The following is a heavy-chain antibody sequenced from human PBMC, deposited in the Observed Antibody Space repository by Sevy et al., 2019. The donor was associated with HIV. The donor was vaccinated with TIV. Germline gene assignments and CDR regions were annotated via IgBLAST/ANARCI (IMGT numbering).Heavy chain of an antibody. Sequence: SETLSLTCTVSGGSISSYYWSWIRQPPGKGLEWIGYIYYSGSTNYNPSLKSRVTISVDTSKNQFSLKLSSVTAADTAVYYCVREMGERGSYGGREYYFDYWGQGTLVTVSS. CDR2: IYYSGST. D-gene: IGHD1-26*01. CDR1: GGSISSYY. V-gene: IGHV4-59*01. J-gene: IGHJ4*02. CDR3: VREMGERGSYGGREYYFDY.